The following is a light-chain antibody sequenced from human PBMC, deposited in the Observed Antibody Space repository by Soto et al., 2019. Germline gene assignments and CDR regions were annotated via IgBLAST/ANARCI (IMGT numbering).Light chain of an antibody. V-gene: IGLV2-14*01. CDR3: SSYTSSSPL. CDR2: DVS. J-gene: IGLJ1*01. Sequence: QSVLTQPASVSGSPGQSITISCTGTSSDVGGYNYVSWYQQHPGKAPKLMIYDVSNRSSGVSNRFSGSKSGNTASLTISGLQAEDEADYYCSSYTSSSPLFGTGTKV. CDR1: SSDVGGYNY.